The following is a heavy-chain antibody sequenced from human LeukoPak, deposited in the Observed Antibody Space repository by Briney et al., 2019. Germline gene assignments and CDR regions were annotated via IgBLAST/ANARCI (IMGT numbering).Heavy chain of an antibody. CDR1: GYTFTSYA. Sequence: GASVKVSCKASGYTFTSYAMNWVRQAPGQGLEWMGWINTNTGNPTYAQGFTGRFVFSLDTSVSTAYLQISSPKAEDTAVYYCARDWSGPEYYYDSSGYSDAFDIWGQGTMVSVSS. CDR3: ARDWSGPEYYYDSSGYSDAFDI. D-gene: IGHD3-22*01. V-gene: IGHV7-4-1*02. J-gene: IGHJ3*02. CDR2: INTNTGNP.